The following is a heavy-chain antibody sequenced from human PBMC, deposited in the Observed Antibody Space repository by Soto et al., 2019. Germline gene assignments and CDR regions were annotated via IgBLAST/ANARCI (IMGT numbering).Heavy chain of an antibody. D-gene: IGHD3-3*01. Sequence: ASVKVSCKVSGYTLTELSMHWVRQAPGKGLEWMGGFDPEDGETIYAQKFQGRVTMTEDTSTDTAYMELSSLRSEDTAVYYCATDLRRITIFGVVTGFDPWGQGTLVTVSS. J-gene: IGHJ5*02. CDR1: GYTLTELS. V-gene: IGHV1-24*01. CDR3: ATDLRRITIFGVVTGFDP. CDR2: FDPEDGET.